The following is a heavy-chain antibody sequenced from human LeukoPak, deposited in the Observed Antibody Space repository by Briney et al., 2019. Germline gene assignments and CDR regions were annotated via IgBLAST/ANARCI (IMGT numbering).Heavy chain of an antibody. CDR2: IIGPGGDT. V-gene: IGHV3-23*01. CDR1: GFSFNSYA. D-gene: IGHD1-1*01. Sequence: PGGSLRLSCTASGFSFNSYAMNWVRQAPGTGLEWVASIIGPGGDTYHAGSVRGRFTISRDNSKNTLYLQMSHLRVEDTALYYCAKAAAERCASIKCYPFDSWGQGTLVAVSS. CDR3: AKAAAERCASIKCYPFDS. J-gene: IGHJ4*02.